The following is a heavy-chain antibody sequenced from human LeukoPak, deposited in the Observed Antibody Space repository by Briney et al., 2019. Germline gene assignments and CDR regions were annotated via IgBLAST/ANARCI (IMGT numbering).Heavy chain of an antibody. J-gene: IGHJ4*02. CDR1: GGSLSGYH. CDR2: INHSVST. D-gene: IGHD6-13*01. Sequence: SESPSLTCGVYGGSLSGYHWSWIRQPPGKRLEWIGEINHSVSTKYHPSLENRVTISVDTSKNQFSLKVNSVTAADTAMYYCARRPAGFDYWGQNTVVPLFS. CDR3: ARRPAGFDY. V-gene: IGHV4-34*01.